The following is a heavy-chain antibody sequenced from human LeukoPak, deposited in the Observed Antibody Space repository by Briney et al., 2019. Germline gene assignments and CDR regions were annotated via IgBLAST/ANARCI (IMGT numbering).Heavy chain of an antibody. CDR3: AREVEMATIYYYYYYYYMDV. CDR1: GGSFSGYY. CDR2: INHSGST. D-gene: IGHD5-24*01. Sequence: SETLSLTCAVYGGSFSGYYWSWIRQPPGKGLEWIGEINHSGSTNYNPSLKSRVTISVDTSKNQFSLKLSSVTAADTAVYYCAREVEMATIYYYYYYYYMDVWGKGTTVTISS. V-gene: IGHV4-34*01. J-gene: IGHJ6*03.